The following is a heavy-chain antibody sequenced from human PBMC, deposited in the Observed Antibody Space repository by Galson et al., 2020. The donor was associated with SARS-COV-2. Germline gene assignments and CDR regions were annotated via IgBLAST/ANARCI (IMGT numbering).Heavy chain of an antibody. V-gene: IGHV1-24*01. CDR1: GYTLTELS. Sequence: ASVTVSCKVSGYTLTELSMHWVRQAPGKGLEWMGGFDPEDGETIYAQKYQGRVTMTENTSTDTAYMELSSLRSEDTAVYYCATGPLTGYSSSWRNCFDPWGQGTLVTVSS. CDR2: FDPEDGET. CDR3: ATGPLTGYSSSWRNCFDP. J-gene: IGHJ5*02. D-gene: IGHD6-13*01.